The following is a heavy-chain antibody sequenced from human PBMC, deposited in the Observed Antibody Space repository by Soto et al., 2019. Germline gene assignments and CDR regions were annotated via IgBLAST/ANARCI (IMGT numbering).Heavy chain of an antibody. V-gene: IGHV3-23*01. Sequence: PGGSLRLSCAASGFTFSSYAMSWVRQAPGKGLEWVSAISGSGGSTYYADSVKGRFTISGDNSKNTLYLQMNSLRAEDTAVYYCAKSSNVVVVAATFWDFDYWGQGTLVTVSS. CDR3: AKSSNVVVVAATFWDFDY. CDR2: ISGSGGST. CDR1: GFTFSSYA. J-gene: IGHJ4*02. D-gene: IGHD2-15*01.